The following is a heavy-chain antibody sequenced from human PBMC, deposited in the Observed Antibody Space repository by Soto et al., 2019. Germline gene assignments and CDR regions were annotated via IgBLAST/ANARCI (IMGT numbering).Heavy chain of an antibody. V-gene: IGHV4-34*01. J-gene: IGHJ4*02. CDR3: ARERRRGYCSGGSCRAPDY. Sequence: QVQLQQWGAGLLKPSETLSLTCAVYGGSFSGYYWSWIRQPPGKGLEWIGEINHSGSTNYNPSLKSRGTLAVDTSKNQFSLKLSSVTAAETAVYYCARERRRGYCSGGSCRAPDYWGQGTLVTVSS. CDR1: GGSFSGYY. CDR2: INHSGST. D-gene: IGHD2-15*01.